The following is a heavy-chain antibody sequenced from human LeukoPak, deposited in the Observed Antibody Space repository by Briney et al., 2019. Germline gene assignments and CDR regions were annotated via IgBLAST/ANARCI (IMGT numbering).Heavy chain of an antibody. Sequence: SETLSLTCAVYGGSFSGYYWSWIRQHPGKGLEWIGYIYYSGITYYNPSLKSRVTISVDTSKNQFSLKLSSVTAADTAVYYCARAYRSSSWSDYWGQGTLVTVSS. CDR3: ARAYRSSSWSDY. V-gene: IGHV4-31*11. D-gene: IGHD6-13*01. CDR2: IYYSGIT. CDR1: GGSFSGYY. J-gene: IGHJ4*02.